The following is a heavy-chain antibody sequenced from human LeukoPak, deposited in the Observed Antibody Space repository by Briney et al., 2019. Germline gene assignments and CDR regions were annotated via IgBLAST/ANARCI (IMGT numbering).Heavy chain of an antibody. V-gene: IGHV3-72*01. D-gene: IGHD3-16*01. Sequence: SGGSLRLSCAASGFTFSDYWMDWVRQAPGKGLEWVGRSTNKATSYATQYAASVKGRFTIARDDSKNSLYLHMNSLETEDTAVYYCTRDSSWAFGGYWGRGTLVTVSS. J-gene: IGHJ4*02. CDR2: STNKATSYAT. CDR1: GFTFSDYW. CDR3: TRDSSWAFGGY.